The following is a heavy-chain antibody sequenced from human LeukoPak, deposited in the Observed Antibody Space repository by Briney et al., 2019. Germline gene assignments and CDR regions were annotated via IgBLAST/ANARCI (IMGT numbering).Heavy chain of an antibody. J-gene: IGHJ4*02. CDR1: GFAFSNYW. V-gene: IGHV3-7*01. D-gene: IGHD6-13*01. CDR2: IKQDGSDK. Sequence: GGSLRLSCAASGFAFSNYWMSWVRQAPGKGLEWVANIKQDGSDKQYVDSVKGRFTISRDNAKNSLYPQTDSLRVEDSAVYYCVRSSRSSSPGYWGQGTLVTVSS. CDR3: VRSSRSSSPGY.